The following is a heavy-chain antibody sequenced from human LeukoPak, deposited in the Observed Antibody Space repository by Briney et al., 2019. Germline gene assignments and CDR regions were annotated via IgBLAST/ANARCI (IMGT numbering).Heavy chain of an antibody. J-gene: IGHJ3*02. CDR3: ARDRRPVTTRQNAFDI. Sequence: PGGSLRLSCAASGFTFDDYAMHWVRQAPGKGLEWVSGISWNSGSIGYADSVKGRFTISRDNAKNSLYLQMNSLRAEDTAVYYCARDRRPVTTRQNAFDIWGQGTMVTVSS. D-gene: IGHD4-17*01. CDR1: GFTFDDYA. CDR2: ISWNSGSI. V-gene: IGHV3-9*01.